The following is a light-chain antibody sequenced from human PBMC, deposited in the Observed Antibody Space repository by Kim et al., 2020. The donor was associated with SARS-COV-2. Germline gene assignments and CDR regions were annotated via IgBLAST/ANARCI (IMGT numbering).Light chain of an antibody. CDR2: KDN. CDR1: TLPEKQ. J-gene: IGLJ1*01. Sequence: SYELTQPPSLSGSPGQTARITCSGDTLPEKQTYWYQQKSGQAPLLVIYKDNERPSGIPGRFSGSSSGTTVTLTISGVQAEDDADYYCQSADGSGTYVFGT. CDR3: QSADGSGTYV. V-gene: IGLV3-25*03.